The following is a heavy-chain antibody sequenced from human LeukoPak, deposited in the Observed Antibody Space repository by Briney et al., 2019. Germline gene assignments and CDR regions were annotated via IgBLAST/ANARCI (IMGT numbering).Heavy chain of an antibody. J-gene: IGHJ4*02. D-gene: IGHD3-9*01. CDR2: ISASGGYT. V-gene: IGHV3-23*01. CDR1: GFTFSSYG. CDR3: AKDPDILTGYFDY. Sequence: GGSLRLSCAASGFTFSSYGMSWVRQAPGKGLEWVSGISASGGYTYYADSVKGRFTISRDNSKNTLYLQMNSLRAEDTAVYYCAKDPDILTGYFDYWGQGTLVTVSS.